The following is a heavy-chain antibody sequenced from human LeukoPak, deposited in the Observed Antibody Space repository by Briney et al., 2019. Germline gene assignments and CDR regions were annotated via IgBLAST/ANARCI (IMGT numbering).Heavy chain of an antibody. V-gene: IGHV3-23*01. Sequence: PGGSLRLSCAASGVTFSSYAMSWVRQAPGKGLEWVSAISGSGGSTYYADSVKGRFTISRDNSKNKLYLQMNSLRAEDTAVYYCAKDRRIAVAGTTFDYWGQGTLVTVSS. CDR2: ISGSGGST. J-gene: IGHJ4*02. CDR1: GVTFSSYA. CDR3: AKDRRIAVAGTTFDY. D-gene: IGHD6-19*01.